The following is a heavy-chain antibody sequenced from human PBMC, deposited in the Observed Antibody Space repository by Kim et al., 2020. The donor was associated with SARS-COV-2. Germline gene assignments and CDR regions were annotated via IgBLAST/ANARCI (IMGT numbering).Heavy chain of an antibody. D-gene: IGHD3-22*01. Sequence: KSYAQKFQGRVTMTRDTSTSTVYMELSSLRSEDTAVYYCARDSSGWPPDYWGQGTLVTVSS. CDR3: ARDSSGWPPDY. J-gene: IGHJ4*02. CDR2: K. V-gene: IGHV1-46*01.